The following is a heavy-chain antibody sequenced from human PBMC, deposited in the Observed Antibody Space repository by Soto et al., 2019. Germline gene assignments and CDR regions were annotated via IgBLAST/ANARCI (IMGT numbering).Heavy chain of an antibody. J-gene: IGHJ4*02. CDR1: GGSIRSGDYY. Sequence: PSETLSLTCTVSGGSIRSGDYYWSWIRQPPGKGLEWIGYIYYSGSTYYNPSLKSRVTISVDTSKNQFSLKLSSVTAADTAVYYCARDRGYCSGGSCYSLDYWGQGTLVTVSS. CDR3: ARDRGYCSGGSCYSLDY. V-gene: IGHV4-30-4*01. CDR2: IYYSGST. D-gene: IGHD2-15*01.